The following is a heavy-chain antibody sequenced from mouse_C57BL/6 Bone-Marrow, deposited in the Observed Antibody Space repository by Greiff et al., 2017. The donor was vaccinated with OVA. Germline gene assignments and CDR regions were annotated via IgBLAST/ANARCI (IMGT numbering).Heavy chain of an antibody. CDR1: GYTFTSYG. D-gene: IGHD4-1*01. J-gene: IGHJ2*01. CDR3: ARRRLGREGDY. V-gene: IGHV1-81*01. Sequence: VQLQQSGAELARPGASVKLSCKASGYTFTSYGISWVKQRTGQGLEWIGEIYPRSGNTYYNEKFKGKATLTADKSSSTAYMELRSLTSEDSAVYFCARRRLGREGDYWGKGTTLTVSS. CDR2: IYPRSGNT.